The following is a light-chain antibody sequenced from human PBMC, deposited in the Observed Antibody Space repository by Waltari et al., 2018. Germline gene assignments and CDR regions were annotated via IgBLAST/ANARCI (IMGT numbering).Light chain of an antibody. J-gene: IGKJ1*01. CDR2: GAS. Sequence: ETVMTQSPATLSVSPGERATLSCRASQSVSSGLAWYQQKPGQAPRLLIYGASTRATGIPARFSGSGSGTEFTLTISSLQSEDFAVYYCQQYNNWPGTFGQGTKVEI. CDR1: QSVSSG. CDR3: QQYNNWPGT. V-gene: IGKV3-15*01.